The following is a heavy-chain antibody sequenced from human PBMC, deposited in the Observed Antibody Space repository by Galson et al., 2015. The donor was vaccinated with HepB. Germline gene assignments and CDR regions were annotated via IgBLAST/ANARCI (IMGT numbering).Heavy chain of an antibody. CDR1: GYTFTGYY. Sequence: SVKVSCKASGYTFTGYYMHWVRQAPGQGLEWMGWINPNSGGTNYAQKFQGWVTMTRDTSISTAYMELSRLRSDDTAVYYCARPNRQDSYGYGYWGQGTLVTVSS. V-gene: IGHV1-2*04. CDR2: INPNSGGT. D-gene: IGHD5-18*01. J-gene: IGHJ4*02. CDR3: ARPNRQDSYGYGY.